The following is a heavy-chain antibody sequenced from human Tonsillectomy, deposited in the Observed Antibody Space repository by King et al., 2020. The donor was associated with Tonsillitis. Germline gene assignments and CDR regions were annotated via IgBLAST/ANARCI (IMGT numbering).Heavy chain of an antibody. Sequence: QVQLQESGGGVVQPGRSLRLSCAASGFTFRSYAIHWVRQAPGKGLEWVAVISYDGINKNYADSVKGRFTISRDNSKNTVYLQMNSLRTEDTAVYYCARVGYSFGLYNWFDPWGQGTLVTVSS. V-gene: IGHV3-30*04. CDR2: ISYDGINK. CDR1: GFTFRSYA. D-gene: IGHD5-18*01. CDR3: ARVGYSFGLYNWFDP. J-gene: IGHJ5*02.